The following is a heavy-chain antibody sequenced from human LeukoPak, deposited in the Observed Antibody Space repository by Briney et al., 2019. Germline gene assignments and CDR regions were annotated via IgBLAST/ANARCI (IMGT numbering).Heavy chain of an antibody. D-gene: IGHD6-6*01. CDR3: ARDRNSGSSLDI. CDR1: GYTFTGYY. Sequence: ASVTVSCKASGYTFTGYYIHWVRQAPGQGLEWMGWIYSYSGDTNYAQNFQGRVTMTRDTSISTAYMELSSLKSDDTAVYYCARDRNSGSSLDIWGQGTMLTVSS. CDR2: IYSYSGDT. V-gene: IGHV1-2*02. J-gene: IGHJ3*02.